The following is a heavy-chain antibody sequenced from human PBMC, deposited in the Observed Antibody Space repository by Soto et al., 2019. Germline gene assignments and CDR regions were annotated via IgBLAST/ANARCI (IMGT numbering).Heavy chain of an antibody. CDR2: IYATGTT. V-gene: IGHV4-4*07. CDR1: GASISGFY. D-gene: IGHD1-1*01. Sequence: PSETPSLTCTVSGASISGFYLSWIRKSAGKGLEWIGRIYATGTTDYNPSLKSRVMMSVDTSKKQFSLKLRSVTAADTAVYYCVRDGTKTLRDWFDPWGQGISVTVYS. J-gene: IGHJ5*02. CDR3: VRDGTKTLRDWFDP.